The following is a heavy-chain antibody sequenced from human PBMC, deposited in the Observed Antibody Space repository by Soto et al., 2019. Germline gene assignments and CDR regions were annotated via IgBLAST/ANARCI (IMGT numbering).Heavy chain of an antibody. J-gene: IGHJ6*02. CDR3: AKDQKDYSGSGTYYVPYGMDV. D-gene: IGHD3-10*01. CDR2: TSFDGNKN. CDR1: GFTFSNFG. V-gene: IGHV3-30*18. Sequence: QVQLVESGGGVVQPGRSLRLSCVASGFTFSNFGMHWVRQAPGKGLEWVALTSFDGNKNYYADYVKGRFTLSRDNSKNTLYLQMTSLRAEDAALYFCAKDQKDYSGSGTYYVPYGMDVWGQGTTVTVSS.